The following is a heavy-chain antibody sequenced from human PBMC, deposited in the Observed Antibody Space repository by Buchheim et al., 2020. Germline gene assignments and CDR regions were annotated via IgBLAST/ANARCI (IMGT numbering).Heavy chain of an antibody. Sequence: QVQLVESGGGVVQPGRSLRLSCAASGFTFSSYGMHWVRQAPGKGLEWVAVISYDGSNKYYADSVKGRFTISRDNSKNTLYLQMNSLRAEDTAVYYCAKDSPRWDTAMVTAADSDYWGQGTL. CDR3: AKDSPRWDTAMVTAADSDY. D-gene: IGHD5-18*01. V-gene: IGHV3-30*18. J-gene: IGHJ4*02. CDR2: ISYDGSNK. CDR1: GFTFSSYG.